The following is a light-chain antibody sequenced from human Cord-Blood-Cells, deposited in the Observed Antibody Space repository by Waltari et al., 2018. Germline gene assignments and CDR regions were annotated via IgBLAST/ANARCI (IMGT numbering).Light chain of an antibody. V-gene: IGLV1-47*01. Sequence: QSVLTQPPSASGTPGQRVTISCSGSSSNIGSNYVYWYQQLPGTAPKRLIYRNSRLPSGVPDRFSGCKSGTSASLAISGLRSDEEADYYCAAWDDSLSGHVVFGGGTKLTVL. CDR1: SSNIGSNY. CDR3: AAWDDSLSGHVV. CDR2: RNS. J-gene: IGLJ2*01.